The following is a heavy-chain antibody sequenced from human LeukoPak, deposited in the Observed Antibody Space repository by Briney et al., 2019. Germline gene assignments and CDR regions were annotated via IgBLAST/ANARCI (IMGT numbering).Heavy chain of an antibody. CDR1: GFTFSVYG. CDR2: IWYDGGNK. J-gene: IGHJ4*02. CDR3: ARGDHYERSGDFLDY. D-gene: IGHD3-22*01. V-gene: IGHV3-33*01. Sequence: TGGSLRLSCAASGFTFSVYGMHWVRQAPGKGLEWVAVIWYDGGNKYYRDSVKGRFTISRDNSKNTLYLQMNSLRAEDTAVYFCARGDHYERSGDFLDYWGQGTLVTVSS.